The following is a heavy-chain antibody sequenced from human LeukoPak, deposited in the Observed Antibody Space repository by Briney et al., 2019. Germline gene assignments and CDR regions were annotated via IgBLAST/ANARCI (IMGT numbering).Heavy chain of an antibody. J-gene: IGHJ4*02. CDR1: GISFSSYW. D-gene: IGHD4-23*01. CDR3: ARVGGVPYFDY. V-gene: IGHV3-7*01. CDR2: IKQDGSEK. Sequence: GGSLRLSCAASGISFSSYWMSWVRQAPGKGLEWVANIKQDGSEKYYVDSVKGRFTISRDNAKNSLYLQMNSLRAEDTAVYYCARVGGVPYFDYWGQGTLVTVSS.